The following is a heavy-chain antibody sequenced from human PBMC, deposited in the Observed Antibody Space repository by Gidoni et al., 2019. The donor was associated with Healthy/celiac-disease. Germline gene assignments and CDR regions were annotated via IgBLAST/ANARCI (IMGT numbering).Heavy chain of an antibody. CDR3: AREDSSGCGY. Sequence: QVQLVESGGGVVQPGRSLRLSCAASGFTFSSYAMHWVRQAPGKGLEWVAVISYDGSNKYYADSVKGRFTISRDNSKNTLYLQMNSLRAEDTAVYYCAREDSSGCGYWGQGTLVTVSS. CDR2: ISYDGSNK. V-gene: IGHV3-30-3*01. J-gene: IGHJ4*02. CDR1: GFTFSSYA. D-gene: IGHD6-19*01.